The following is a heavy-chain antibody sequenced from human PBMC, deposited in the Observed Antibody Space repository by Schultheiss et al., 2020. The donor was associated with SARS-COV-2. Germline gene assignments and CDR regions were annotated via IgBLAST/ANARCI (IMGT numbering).Heavy chain of an antibody. CDR2: ISGSGGST. Sequence: GGSLRLSCAASGFTFSSYGMSWVRQAPGKGLEWVSAISGSGGSTYYADSVKGRFTISRDNSKNTLFLRMNSLRADDTAVYYCARGGAAGRYWGQGTLVTVSS. CDR1: GFTFSSYG. CDR3: ARGGAAGRY. V-gene: IGHV3-23*01. D-gene: IGHD6-13*01. J-gene: IGHJ4*02.